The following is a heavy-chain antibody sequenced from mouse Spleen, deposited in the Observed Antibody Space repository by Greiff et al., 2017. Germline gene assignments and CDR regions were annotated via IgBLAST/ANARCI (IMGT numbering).Heavy chain of an antibody. V-gene: IGHV1-55*01. CDR3: ASYYGDYETWFAY. Sequence: VQLQQPGAELVKPGASVKMSCKASGYTFTSYWITWVKQRPGQGLEWIGDIYPGSGSTNYNEKFKSKATLTVDTSSSTAYMQLSSLTSEDSAVYYCASYYGDYETWFAYWGQGTLVTVSA. CDR2: IYPGSGST. D-gene: IGHD2-13*01. J-gene: IGHJ3*01. CDR1: GYTFTSYW.